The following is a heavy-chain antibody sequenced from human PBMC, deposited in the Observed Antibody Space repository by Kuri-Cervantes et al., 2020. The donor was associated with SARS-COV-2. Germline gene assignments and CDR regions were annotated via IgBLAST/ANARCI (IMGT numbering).Heavy chain of an antibody. CDR2: ISSSSSYT. Sequence: GGSLRLSCAASGFTFSDYYMSWIRQAPGKGLEWASYISSSSSYTNYADSVKGRFTISRDNAKNSLYLQMNSLRAEDTAVYYCAKTAAGIVVVPAAIPRAYYFDYWGQGTLVTVSS. V-gene: IGHV3-11*03. CDR1: GFTFSDYY. CDR3: AKTAAGIVVVPAAIPRAYYFDY. J-gene: IGHJ4*02. D-gene: IGHD2-2*02.